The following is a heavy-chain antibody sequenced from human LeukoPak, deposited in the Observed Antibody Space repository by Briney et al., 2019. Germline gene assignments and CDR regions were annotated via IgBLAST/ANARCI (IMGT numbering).Heavy chain of an antibody. Sequence: GGSLRLSCAASGFTFSSYAMSWVRQAPGKGLEWVSAISGGGDITYYADSVKGRFTISRDNSKDTLFLQMHSLRPGDTAVYYCVREDTPATANYWGQGTLVTISS. D-gene: IGHD2-21*02. J-gene: IGHJ4*02. CDR2: ISGGGDIT. CDR3: VREDTPATANY. CDR1: GFTFSSYA. V-gene: IGHV3-23*01.